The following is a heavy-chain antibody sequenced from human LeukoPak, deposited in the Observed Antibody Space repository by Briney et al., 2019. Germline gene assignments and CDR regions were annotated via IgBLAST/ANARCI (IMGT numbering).Heavy chain of an antibody. CDR2: ISSSSSTI. J-gene: IGHJ4*02. D-gene: IGHD4-17*01. Sequence: GGSLRLSCAASGFTFSSYSMNWVRQAPGKGLEWVSYISSSSSTIYYADSVKGRFTISRDNAKNSLYLQMNSLRAEDTAVYYCASGISMTTPNFDYWGQGTLVTVSS. V-gene: IGHV3-48*04. CDR3: ASGISMTTPNFDY. CDR1: GFTFSSYS.